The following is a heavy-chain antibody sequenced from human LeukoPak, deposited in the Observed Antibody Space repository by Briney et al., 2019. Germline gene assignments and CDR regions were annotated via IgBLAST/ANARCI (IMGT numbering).Heavy chain of an antibody. Sequence: PGGSLRLSCAASGFTFSSYAMSWVRQAPGKGLEWVSAISGSGGSTYYADSVKGRFTISRDNSKNTLYLQMNSLRAEDTAVYYCAKDPFLGATTLYSSNFGGGDPWGQGTLVTVSS. D-gene: IGHD6-13*01. J-gene: IGHJ5*02. CDR2: ISGSGGST. CDR3: AKDPFLGATTLYSSNFGGGDP. V-gene: IGHV3-23*01. CDR1: GFTFSSYA.